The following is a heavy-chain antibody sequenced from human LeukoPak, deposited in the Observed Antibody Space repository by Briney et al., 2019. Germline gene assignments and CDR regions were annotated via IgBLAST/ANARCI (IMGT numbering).Heavy chain of an antibody. Sequence: ASVKVSCKASGYTFTSYVINWVRQATGQGLEWMGWMNPNSGNTGYAQKFQGRVTMTRNTSISTAYMELSSLRSEDTAVYYCARGGGERFLEWLLDGRYYYYMDVWGKGTTVTVSS. CDR3: ARGGGERFLEWLLDGRYYYYMDV. CDR2: MNPNSGNT. J-gene: IGHJ6*03. D-gene: IGHD3-3*01. CDR1: GYTFTSYV. V-gene: IGHV1-8*01.